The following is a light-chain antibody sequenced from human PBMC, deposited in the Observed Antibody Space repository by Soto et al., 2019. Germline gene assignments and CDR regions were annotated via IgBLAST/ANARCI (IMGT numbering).Light chain of an antibody. V-gene: IGKV3-15*01. J-gene: IGKJ2*01. CDR2: GAS. Sequence: EIVMTQSASTLSVSAGERATLSCAASQSVSSNLAWYQQKPGQAPRLPIYGASTRATGIPARFSGSGYGTEFDLTISRLEPEDFAVYYCQQYGNSPYTFGQGTKVDIK. CDR1: QSVSSN. CDR3: QQYGNSPYT.